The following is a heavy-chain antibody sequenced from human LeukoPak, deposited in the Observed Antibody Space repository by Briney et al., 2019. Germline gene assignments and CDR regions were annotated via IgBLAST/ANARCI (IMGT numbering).Heavy chain of an antibody. CDR2: ISGSGGST. CDR1: GFTFSNYA. D-gene: IGHD2-15*01. CDR3: AKMPFLVAAKAYFDY. J-gene: IGHJ4*02. Sequence: PGGSLRLSCAASGFTFSNYAMNWVRQAPGKGLEWVSTISGSGGSTYYADSVKGRFTISRDNSKNTLYLQMNNLRAEDTAIFYCAKMPFLVAAKAYFDYWGQGTLVTVSS. V-gene: IGHV3-23*01.